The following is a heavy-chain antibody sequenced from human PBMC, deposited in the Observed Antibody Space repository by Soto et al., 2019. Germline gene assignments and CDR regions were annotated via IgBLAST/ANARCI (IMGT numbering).Heavy chain of an antibody. Sequence: GASVKVSCKASGGTFSSYAISWVRQAPGQGLEWMGGIIPIFGTANYAQKFQGRVTITADKSTSTAYMELSSLRSEDTAVYYCARDMEHIVVSDAFDIWGQGTMVTVSS. CDR3: ARDMEHIVVSDAFDI. CDR1: GGTFSSYA. D-gene: IGHD2-21*01. V-gene: IGHV1-69*06. CDR2: IIPIFGTA. J-gene: IGHJ3*02.